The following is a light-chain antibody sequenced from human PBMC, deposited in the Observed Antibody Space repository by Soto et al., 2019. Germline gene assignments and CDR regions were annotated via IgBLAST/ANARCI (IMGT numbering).Light chain of an antibody. CDR3: SSYTSTSTLYV. CDR1: SSDVAFYNH. CDR2: EVS. J-gene: IGLJ1*01. V-gene: IGLV2-14*01. Sequence: QSVLTQPASVSGSPGQSITISCTGTSSDVAFYNHVSWYQQHPGKAPKLLIYEVSNRPSGVSNRFSGSKSDNTASLTISGLQAEDEADYYCSSYTSTSTLYVFGTGTKVTVL.